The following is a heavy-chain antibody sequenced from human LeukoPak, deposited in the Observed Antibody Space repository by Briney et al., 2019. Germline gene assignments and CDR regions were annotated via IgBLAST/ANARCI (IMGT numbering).Heavy chain of an antibody. CDR3: ARNSPPSAKGYYYFDY. Sequence: SETLSLTCTVSGVSISSSSYYWGWIRQPPGKGLEWIGSIYYSGSTYYNPSLKSRVTISVDTSKNQFSLKLSSVTAADTAVYYCARNSPPSAKGYYYFDYWGQGTLVTVSS. J-gene: IGHJ4*02. V-gene: IGHV4-39*07. D-gene: IGHD4-23*01. CDR1: GVSISSSSYY. CDR2: IYYSGST.